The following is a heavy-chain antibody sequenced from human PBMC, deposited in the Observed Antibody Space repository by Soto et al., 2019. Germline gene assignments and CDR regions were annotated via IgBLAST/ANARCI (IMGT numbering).Heavy chain of an antibody. D-gene: IGHD2-21*02. CDR2: IWYDGSNK. Sequence: QVQLVESGGGVVQPGRSLRVSCAASGFTFSSNGMHWVRQAPGKGLEWVAVIWYDGSNKYHADSVKGRFTISRDNSKNTLYLQMNSLRAEDTAVYYCARIMCGGDCYDFDYWGQGTLVTVSS. J-gene: IGHJ4*02. CDR1: GFTFSSNG. V-gene: IGHV3-33*01. CDR3: ARIMCGGDCYDFDY.